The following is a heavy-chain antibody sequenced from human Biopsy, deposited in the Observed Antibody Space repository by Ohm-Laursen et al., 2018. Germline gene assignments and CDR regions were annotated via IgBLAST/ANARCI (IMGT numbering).Heavy chain of an antibody. V-gene: IGHV1-2*02. CDR1: SYTFTDYN. CDR3: ARDPLNGHKHFDY. CDR2: INCKTGAT. J-gene: IGHJ4*02. D-gene: IGHD2-8*01. Sequence: VSSVKVSCKVSSYTFTDYNIHWMRQAPGQGLEWLGYINCKTGATNYAQKFQGTVTMTRGTSISTAYLALGSLRSADTAIYYCARDPLNGHKHFDYWGQGSLVTVSS.